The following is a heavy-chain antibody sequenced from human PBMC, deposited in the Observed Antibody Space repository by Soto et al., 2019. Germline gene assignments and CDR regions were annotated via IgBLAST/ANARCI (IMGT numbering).Heavy chain of an antibody. Sequence: LRLSCAASAFTISRYAMSWVRQAPGKGLEWVSAISDSGDTTHYADSVKGRFTISRDTSKSTLYLQMNTLRAEDTAVYYCAKDKPGTTSFDDWGQGTLVTVSS. CDR3: AKDKPGTTSFDD. V-gene: IGHV3-23*01. CDR1: AFTISRYA. CDR2: ISDSGDTT. D-gene: IGHD1-1*01. J-gene: IGHJ4*02.